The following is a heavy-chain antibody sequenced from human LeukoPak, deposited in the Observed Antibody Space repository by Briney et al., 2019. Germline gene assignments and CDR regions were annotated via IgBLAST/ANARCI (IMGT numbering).Heavy chain of an antibody. CDR3: AVGYCSGGSCYGLYTGDNWFGP. CDR1: GGTFSSYA. CDR2: IIPIFGTA. V-gene: IGHV1-69*05. J-gene: IGHJ5*02. D-gene: IGHD2-15*01. Sequence: ASVKVSCKASGGTFSSYAISWVRQAPGQGLEWMGRIIPIFGTANYAQKFQGRVTITTDESTSTAYMELSSLRSEDTAVYYCAVGYCSGGSCYGLYTGDNWFGPWGQGTLVTVSS.